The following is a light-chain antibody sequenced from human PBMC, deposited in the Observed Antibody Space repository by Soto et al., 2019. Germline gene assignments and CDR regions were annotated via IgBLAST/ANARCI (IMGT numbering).Light chain of an antibody. CDR3: QQYGSSRK. J-gene: IGKJ1*01. CDR1: QSVSSSY. V-gene: IGKV3-20*01. Sequence: ETVMKQSQATLSVSPGVRAAMSCRASQSVSSSYLAWYQQKPGQAPRLLIYGASSRATGIPDRFSGSGSGTDFTLTISRLEPEDFAVYYCQQYGSSRKFGQGTKGDIK. CDR2: GAS.